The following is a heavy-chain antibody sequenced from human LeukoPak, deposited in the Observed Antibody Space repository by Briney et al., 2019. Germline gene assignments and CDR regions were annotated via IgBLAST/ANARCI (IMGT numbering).Heavy chain of an antibody. V-gene: IGHV1-2*02. J-gene: IGHJ4*02. D-gene: IGHD6-19*01. CDR3: AREAGKWLVYFGTSFDY. CDR2: INPNSGGT. Sequence: GASVKVSCKASGYTFTGYYMHWVRQAPGQGLEWMGWINPNSGGTNYAQKFQGGVTMTRDTSISTAYMELSRLRSDDTAVYYCAREAGKWLVYFGTSFDYWGQGTLVTVSS. CDR1: GYTFTGYY.